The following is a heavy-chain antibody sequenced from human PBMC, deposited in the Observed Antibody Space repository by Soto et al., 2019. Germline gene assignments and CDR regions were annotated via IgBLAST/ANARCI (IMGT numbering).Heavy chain of an antibody. D-gene: IGHD1-1*01. Sequence: QVYLVQSGAEVKKPGASVKVSCKCSGYTFTSYGITWVRQAPGQGLEWMGWISAHNGNTDYAQKLQGRVTVTRDTPTSTAYMELRSLRSDDTAVYYCARGRYGDYWGQGALVTVSS. J-gene: IGHJ4*02. CDR3: ARGRYGDY. CDR2: ISAHNGNT. CDR1: GYTFTSYG. V-gene: IGHV1-18*01.